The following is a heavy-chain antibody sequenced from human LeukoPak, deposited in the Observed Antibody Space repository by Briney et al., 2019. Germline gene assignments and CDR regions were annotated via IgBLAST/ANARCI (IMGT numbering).Heavy chain of an antibody. CDR1: GFTFSSYS. V-gene: IGHV3-48*01. CDR2: ISSSGSTI. CDR3: ARDHSSGRPAFDY. J-gene: IGHJ4*02. Sequence: PGGSLRLSCAASGFTFSSYSMNWVRQAPGRGLEWVSYISSSGSTIYFADSVKGRFTISRGNAKNSLYLQMNSLRAEDTAVYYCARDHSSGRPAFDYWGQGTLVTVSS. D-gene: IGHD6-19*01.